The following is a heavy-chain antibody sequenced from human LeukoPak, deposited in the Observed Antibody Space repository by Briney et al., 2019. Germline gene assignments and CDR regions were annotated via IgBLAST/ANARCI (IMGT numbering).Heavy chain of an antibody. Sequence: TSSETLSLTCTVSGGSISSYYWSWIRQPPGKGLEWIGYIYYSGSTYYNPSLKSRVTISVDTSKNQFSLKLSSVTAADTAVYYCARAGNSVYGYFDYWGQGTLVTVSS. J-gene: IGHJ4*02. CDR3: ARAGNSVYGYFDY. CDR2: IYYSGST. D-gene: IGHD4-23*01. V-gene: IGHV4-59*01. CDR1: GGSISSYY.